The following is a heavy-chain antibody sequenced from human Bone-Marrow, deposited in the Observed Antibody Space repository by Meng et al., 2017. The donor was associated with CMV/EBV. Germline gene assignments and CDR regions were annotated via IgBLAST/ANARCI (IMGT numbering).Heavy chain of an antibody. V-gene: IGHV3-48*03. CDR3: ARAPEYYDFWSGYYPGRVLYYYYGMDV. CDR2: ISSSGSTI. D-gene: IGHD3-3*01. Sequence: GGSLRLSCAASGFTFSSYEMNWVRQAPGKGLEWVSYISSSGSTIYYADSVKGRFTISRDKSKNTLYLQMNSLRAEDTAVYYCARAPEYYDFWSGYYPGRVLYYYYGMDVWGQGTTVTVSS. J-gene: IGHJ6*02. CDR1: GFTFSSYE.